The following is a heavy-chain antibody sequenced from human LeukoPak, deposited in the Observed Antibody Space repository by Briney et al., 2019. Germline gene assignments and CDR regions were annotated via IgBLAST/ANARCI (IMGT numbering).Heavy chain of an antibody. Sequence: GASVKVSCKASGYIFTNYGFSWVRQAPGQGLQWMGWINGYNGYTNYAQKFQGRVTMTTDTSTSTAYMELRSLRSEDTAVYYCATDGTRYCSGGSCYEAGYYYYYMDVWGKGTTVTVSS. CDR3: ATDGTRYCSGGSCYEAGYYYYYMDV. J-gene: IGHJ6*03. CDR2: INGYNGYT. D-gene: IGHD2-15*01. CDR1: GYIFTNYG. V-gene: IGHV1-18*01.